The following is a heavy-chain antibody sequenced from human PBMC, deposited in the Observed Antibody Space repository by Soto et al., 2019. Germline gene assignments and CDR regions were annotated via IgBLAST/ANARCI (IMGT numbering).Heavy chain of an antibody. J-gene: IGHJ6*02. D-gene: IGHD3-22*01. CDR2: VYYGGST. CDR1: GGSISSSSYY. V-gene: IGHV4-39*01. Sequence: SETMPLTCTVSGGSISSSSYYWGWIRQHPGKGLEWIGNVYYGGSTYYNPSLKSRVTISVETSKSQFSLKLSSVTAADTAVYYCAGGDYYHSSGYYFYYYTMDVWGQGTTVTVSS. CDR3: AGGDYYHSSGYYFYYYTMDV.